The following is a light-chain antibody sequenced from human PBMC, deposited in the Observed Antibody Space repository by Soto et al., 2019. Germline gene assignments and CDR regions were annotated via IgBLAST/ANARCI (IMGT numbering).Light chain of an antibody. V-gene: IGLV3-21*02. CDR1: NIGDKS. Sequence: SYELTQPPSVSVAPGQTARITCGGNNIGDKSVHWYQQKPGQAPVLVVYDDSDRPSGIPERFSGSLSRNTATLTISRVEAGDEADYYCQVWDYSTDSDVFGPGTKLTVL. CDR3: QVWDYSTDSDV. J-gene: IGLJ1*01. CDR2: DDS.